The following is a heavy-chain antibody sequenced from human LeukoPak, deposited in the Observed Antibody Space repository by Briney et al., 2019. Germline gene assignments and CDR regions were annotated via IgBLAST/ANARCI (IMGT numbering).Heavy chain of an antibody. CDR3: ARDDGSGETYFDY. CDR1: GFTFNRYN. Sequence: PGGSLRLSCAASGFTFNRYNMNWVRRAPGKGLEWVSSISTSSSYIYYADSVRGRFTISRDNAKNSLYLQMNSLRAEDTAVYYCARDDGSGETYFDYWGQGTLVTVSS. J-gene: IGHJ4*02. D-gene: IGHD3-10*01. CDR2: ISTSSSYI. V-gene: IGHV3-21*04.